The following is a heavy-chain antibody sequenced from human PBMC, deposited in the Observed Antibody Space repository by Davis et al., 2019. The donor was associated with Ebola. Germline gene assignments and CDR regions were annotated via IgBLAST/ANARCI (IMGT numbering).Heavy chain of an antibody. J-gene: IGHJ5*02. CDR1: GGSISSYY. Sequence: MPGGSLRLSCTVSGGSISSYYWSWIRQPPGKGLEWIGEINHSGSTNYNPSLKSRVTISVDTSKNQFSLKLSSVTAADTAVYYCARGYSSWFDPWGQGTLVTVSS. CDR3: ARGYSSWFDP. CDR2: INHSGST. V-gene: IGHV4-34*01. D-gene: IGHD6-13*01.